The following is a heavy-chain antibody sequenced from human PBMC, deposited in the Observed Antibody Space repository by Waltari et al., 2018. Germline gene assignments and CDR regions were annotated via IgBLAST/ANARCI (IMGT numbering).Heavy chain of an antibody. J-gene: IGHJ3*01. CDR1: GIPLVDYA. V-gene: IGHV3-23*01. CDR2: ISGGGRGT. Sequence: EVRLLESGGGLVQPGGSLSLSCADSGIPLVDYAMNWARQAPGRGPEWVASISGGGRGTYYADSVKGRFTISRDTSTNTVYLQLNSLRAEDTAVYYCLKPHVAVAGVDAFDVWGPGTLVTVSS. D-gene: IGHD6-19*01. CDR3: LKPHVAVAGVDAFDV.